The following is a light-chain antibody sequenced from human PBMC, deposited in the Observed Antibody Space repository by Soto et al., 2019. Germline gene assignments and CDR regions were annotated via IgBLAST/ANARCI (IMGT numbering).Light chain of an antibody. Sequence: DIQMTQSPSSLSASVGDRVTITCRAGQHISTYLNWYQQKPGKAPKLLIYAASSLQSGVPSTFSGSGSGTDFTLTIRSLQPEDFATYYCQQSYSTPRTFGQGTKVDIK. CDR3: QQSYSTPRT. V-gene: IGKV1-39*01. CDR2: AAS. J-gene: IGKJ1*01. CDR1: QHISTY.